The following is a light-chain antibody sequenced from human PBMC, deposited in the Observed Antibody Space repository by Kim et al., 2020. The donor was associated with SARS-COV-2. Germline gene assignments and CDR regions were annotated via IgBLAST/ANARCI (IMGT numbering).Light chain of an antibody. Sequence: EIVLTQSPGTLSLSPGERATLSCRASQSVSSSYLAWYQQKPGQAPRLLIYGASSRATGIPDRFGGSGSGTDFTLTISRLEPEDFAVYYCQQYGSSPMYTFGQGTKLEI. J-gene: IGKJ2*01. CDR3: QQYGSSPMYT. CDR1: QSVSSSY. V-gene: IGKV3-20*01. CDR2: GAS.